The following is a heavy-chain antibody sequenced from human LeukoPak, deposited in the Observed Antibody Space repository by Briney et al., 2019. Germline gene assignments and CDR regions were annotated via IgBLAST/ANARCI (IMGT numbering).Heavy chain of an antibody. Sequence: GGSLRLSCAASGFTFSDYVMTWVRQAPGKGLEWVSSISASAAMTYYADSVRGRFTVSRDNSNNTLYLQMSSLTAADTAVYYCAKDRSIGTYYTFDHWGQGTLVTVSS. J-gene: IGHJ4*02. CDR1: GFTFSDYV. D-gene: IGHD1-26*01. CDR2: ISASAAMT. V-gene: IGHV3-23*01. CDR3: AKDRSIGTYYTFDH.